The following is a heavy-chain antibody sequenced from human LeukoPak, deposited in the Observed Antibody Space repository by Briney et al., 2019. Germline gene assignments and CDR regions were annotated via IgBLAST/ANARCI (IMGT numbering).Heavy chain of an antibody. CDR1: GFTVSSNY. CDR3: ARVNPYSSGWPNDY. V-gene: IGHV3-53*01. Sequence: GGSLRLSCAASGFTVSSNYMSWVRQAPGKWLEWVSFIYSGGSTYYADSVKGRFTISRDNSKNTLYLQMNSLRAEDTAVYYCARVNPYSSGWPNDYWGQGTLVTVSS. J-gene: IGHJ4*02. D-gene: IGHD6-19*01. CDR2: IYSGGST.